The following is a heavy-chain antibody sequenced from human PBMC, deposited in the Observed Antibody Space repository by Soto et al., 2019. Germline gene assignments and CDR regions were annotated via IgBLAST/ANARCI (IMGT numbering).Heavy chain of an antibody. CDR3: AKSYCSSTSCYYYYYYYMDV. J-gene: IGHJ6*03. D-gene: IGHD2-2*01. CDR1: GFTFSSYG. V-gene: IGHV3-30*18. Sequence: QVQLVESGGGVVQPARSLRLSCAASGFTFSSYGMHWFRQAPGKGLEWVAVISYDGSNKYYADSVKGRFTISRDNSKNTLYLQMNSLRAEDTAVYYCAKSYCSSTSCYYYYYYYMDVWGKGTTVTVSS. CDR2: ISYDGSNK.